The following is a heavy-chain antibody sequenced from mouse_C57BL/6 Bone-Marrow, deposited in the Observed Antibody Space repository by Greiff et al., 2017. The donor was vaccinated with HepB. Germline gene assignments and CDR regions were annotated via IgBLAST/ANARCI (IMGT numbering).Heavy chain of an antibody. D-gene: IGHD1-1*01. V-gene: IGHV1-76*01. CDR3: ARLGYGSSPHWYFDV. J-gene: IGHJ1*03. CDR2: IYPGSGNT. Sequence: QVQLQQSGAELVRPGASVKLSCKASGYTFTDYYINWVKQRPGQGLEWIARIYPGSGNTYYNEKFKGKATLTAEKSSSTAYMQLTSLTSEDSAVYFCARLGYGSSPHWYFDVWGTGTTVTVSS. CDR1: GYTFTDYY.